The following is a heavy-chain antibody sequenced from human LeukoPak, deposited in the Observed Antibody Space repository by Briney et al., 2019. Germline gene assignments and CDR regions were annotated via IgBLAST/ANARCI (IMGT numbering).Heavy chain of an antibody. D-gene: IGHD1-26*01. CDR2: INHSGST. J-gene: IGHJ5*02. V-gene: IGHV4-34*01. CDR3: AGSGSYWAP. CDR1: GGSFSGYY. Sequence: SETLSLTCAVYGGSFSGYYWSWIRQPPGKGLEWIGEINHSGSTNYNPSLKSRVTISVDTSENQFSLKLSSVTAADTAVYYCAGSGSYWAPWGQGTLVTVSS.